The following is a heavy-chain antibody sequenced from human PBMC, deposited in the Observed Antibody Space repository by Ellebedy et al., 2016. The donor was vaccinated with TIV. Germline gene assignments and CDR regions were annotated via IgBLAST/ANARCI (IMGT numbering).Heavy chain of an antibody. CDR1: GFSFRSYW. D-gene: IGHD3-22*01. J-gene: IGHJ6*02. V-gene: IGHV3-7*03. CDR3: VRDGAYGDYSPGYYGMDV. CDR2: INQDGGEQ. Sequence: GESLKISCASSGFSFRSYWMTWVRQAPGKGLEWVANINQDGGEQHYVDSVRGRFTISRDNAKNSVYLRMNTLRVEDTAVYHCVRDGAYGDYSPGYYGMDVWGQGTTVTVSS.